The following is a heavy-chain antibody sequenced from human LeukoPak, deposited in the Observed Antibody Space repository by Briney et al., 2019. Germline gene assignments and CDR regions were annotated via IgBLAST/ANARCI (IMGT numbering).Heavy chain of an antibody. Sequence: PGGSLRLSCAASGFPVSSNYMSWVRQAPGKGLEWVSVIYSGGSTYYADSVKGRFTISRDNSKNTLYLQMNSLRAEDTAVYYCARSEDWNDGFDYWGQGTLVTVSS. CDR2: IYSGGST. CDR3: ARSEDWNDGFDY. D-gene: IGHD1-1*01. V-gene: IGHV3-66*01. J-gene: IGHJ4*02. CDR1: GFPVSSNY.